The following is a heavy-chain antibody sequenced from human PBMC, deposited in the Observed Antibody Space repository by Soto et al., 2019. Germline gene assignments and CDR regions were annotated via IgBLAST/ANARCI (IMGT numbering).Heavy chain of an antibody. CDR3: SIGPYYDFWSGYSVYYYMDV. J-gene: IGHJ6*03. V-gene: IGHV4-34*01. D-gene: IGHD3-3*01. CDR1: GGSFSGYY. Sequence: SETLSLTCAVYGGSFSGYYWSWIRQPPGKGLEWIGEINHSGSTNYNPSLKSRVTISVDTSKNQFSLKLSSVTAADTAVYYCSIGPYYDFWSGYSVYYYMDVWGKGTTVTVSS. CDR2: INHSGST.